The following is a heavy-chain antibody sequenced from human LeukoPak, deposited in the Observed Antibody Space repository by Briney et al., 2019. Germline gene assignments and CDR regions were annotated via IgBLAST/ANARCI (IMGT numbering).Heavy chain of an antibody. J-gene: IGHJ4*02. CDR3: ASFAYSSSLPTN. V-gene: IGHV3-74*01. CDR2: INTDGSST. Sequence: GSLRLSWVASGFTFSSCWMHWVRQAPGKGLVWVSRINTDGSSTSYADSVKGRFTISRDNAKNTLYLQMNSLRAEDTAVYYCASFAYSSSLPTNWGQGTLVTVSS. D-gene: IGHD6-13*01. CDR1: GFTFSSCW.